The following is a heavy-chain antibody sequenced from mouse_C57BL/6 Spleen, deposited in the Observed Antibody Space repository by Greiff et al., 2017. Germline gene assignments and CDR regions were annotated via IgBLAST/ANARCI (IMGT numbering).Heavy chain of an antibody. J-gene: IGHJ2*01. D-gene: IGHD2-10*02. CDR3: TRSSNHYFDY. V-gene: IGHV1-15*01. CDR1: GYTFTDYE. Sequence: VQLQQSGAELVRPGASVTLSCKASGYTFTDYEMHWVKQTPVHGLEWIGAIDPETGGTAYNQKFKGKAILTADKSSSPAYMELRSLTSEDSAVYYCTRSSNHYFDYWGQGTTLTVSS. CDR2: IDPETGGT.